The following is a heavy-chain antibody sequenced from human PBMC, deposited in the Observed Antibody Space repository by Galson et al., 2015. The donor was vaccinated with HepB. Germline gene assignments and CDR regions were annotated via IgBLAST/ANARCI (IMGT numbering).Heavy chain of an antibody. Sequence: SVKVSCKASGYTFTSYYMHWVRQAPGQGLEWMGIINPSGGSTSYAQKFQGRVTMTRDTSTSTVYMELSSLRSEDTAVYYCARGRSVYYDSSGYYYAWFDPWGQGTLSPSPQ. CDR3: ARGRSVYYDSSGYYYAWFDP. V-gene: IGHV1-46*01. CDR1: GYTFTSYY. J-gene: IGHJ5*02. D-gene: IGHD3-22*01. CDR2: INPSGGST.